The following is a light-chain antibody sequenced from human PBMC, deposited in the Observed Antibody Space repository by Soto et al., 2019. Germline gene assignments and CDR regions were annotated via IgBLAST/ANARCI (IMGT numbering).Light chain of an antibody. V-gene: IGLV2-23*01. CDR2: EGS. Sequence: QSALTQPATVSGSPGQSITISCTGTSSDVGSYNLVSWYQHHPGKAPKLMIYEGSKRPSGVSNRFSGSKSGNTASLTISGLQAEDEADYYCSSYAGSTTPVVFGGGTKLTVL. CDR1: SSDVGSYNL. J-gene: IGLJ2*01. CDR3: SSYAGSTTPVV.